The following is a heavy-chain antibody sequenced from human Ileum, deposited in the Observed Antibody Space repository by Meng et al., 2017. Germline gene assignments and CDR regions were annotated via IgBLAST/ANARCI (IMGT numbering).Heavy chain of an antibody. CDR2: AGT. CDR1: GGSVSTSDYQ. D-gene: IGHD7-27*01. Sequence: QVQLKESGPGLVRPSETLSLICTVSGGSVSTSDYQWGWIRQPPGKGLEWIGYAGTNYNPSLKSRVTISVDTSKRQFSLKLTSVTAADTAVYYCARDHWGSLDYWGQGILVTVSS. V-gene: IGHV4-61*08. J-gene: IGHJ4*02. CDR3: ARDHWGSLDY.